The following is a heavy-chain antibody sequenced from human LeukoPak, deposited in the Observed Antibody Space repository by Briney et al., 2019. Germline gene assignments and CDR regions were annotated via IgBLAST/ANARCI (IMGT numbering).Heavy chain of an antibody. J-gene: IGHJ4*02. V-gene: IGHV1-3*01. Sequence: ASVKVSCKASGYTFTSYAMHWVRQAPGQRLEWMGWINAGNGNTKYSQKFQGRVTITRDTSASTAYMELSSLRSEDTAVYYCARDTRRGFTMVRGVLDYWGQGTLVTVSS. CDR3: ARDTRRGFTMVRGVLDY. CDR2: INAGNGNT. CDR1: GYTFTSYA. D-gene: IGHD3-10*01.